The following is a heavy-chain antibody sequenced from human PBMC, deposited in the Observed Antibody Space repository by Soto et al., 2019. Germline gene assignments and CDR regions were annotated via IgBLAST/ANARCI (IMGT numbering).Heavy chain of an antibody. J-gene: IGHJ6*01. V-gene: IGHV3-66*01. Sequence: GVSLRLSCGASGFTDRSKHVIWLRQAPGKGVESVSRILSGGTTYYADSVKGRYAITNDTYEKPLHLPVDRHEVEESAVYYCVRDDEHSGGGSCYGLRLEGWGKGTPVTVPS. CDR3: VRDDEHSGGGSCYGLRLEG. D-gene: IGHD2-15*01. CDR2: ILSGGTT. CDR1: GFTDRSKH.